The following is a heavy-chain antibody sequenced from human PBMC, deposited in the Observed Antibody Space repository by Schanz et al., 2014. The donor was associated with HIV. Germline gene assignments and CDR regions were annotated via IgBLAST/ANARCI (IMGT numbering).Heavy chain of an antibody. D-gene: IGHD6-13*01. CDR2: ISAYKGNT. CDR1: GYTFTSYD. CDR3: ARVSGWSSFDY. Sequence: QVQLVQSGAEVKKPGASVKVSCKASGYTFTSYDINWVRQAPGQGLEWMGWISAYKGNTNYAQKLQGRVTMTTDTSTNTAYMELRRLRSDDTAVYYCARVSGWSSFDYWGQGTLVIVSS. J-gene: IGHJ4*02. V-gene: IGHV1-18*01.